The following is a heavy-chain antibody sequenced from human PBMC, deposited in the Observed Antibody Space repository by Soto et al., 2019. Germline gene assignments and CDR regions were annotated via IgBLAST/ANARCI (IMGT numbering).Heavy chain of an antibody. CDR2: IYYNGST. CDR3: ARSLGGWFDP. CDR1: GGSISSYY. Sequence: PSETLSLTCTVSGGSISSYYWSWIRQPPGKGLEWIGYIYYNGSTNYNPSLKSRVTISVDTSKNHFSLKLSSVTAADTAVYYCARSLGGWFDPWGQGTLVTVSS. D-gene: IGHD3-16*01. J-gene: IGHJ5*02. V-gene: IGHV4-59*01.